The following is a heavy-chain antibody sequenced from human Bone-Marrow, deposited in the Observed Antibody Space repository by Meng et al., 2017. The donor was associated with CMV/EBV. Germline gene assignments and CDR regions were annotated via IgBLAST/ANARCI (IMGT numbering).Heavy chain of an antibody. CDR2: INPNSGGT. CDR1: GYTFTGYY. Sequence: ASVKVSCKASGYTFTGYYMHWVRQAPGQGLEWMGWINPNSGGTNYAQKLQGRVTMTTDTSTSTAYMELRSLRSDDTAVYYCAREGEYCSSTSCYPYFDYWGQGTLVTVSS. J-gene: IGHJ4*02. V-gene: IGHV1-2*02. CDR3: AREGEYCSSTSCYPYFDY. D-gene: IGHD2-2*01.